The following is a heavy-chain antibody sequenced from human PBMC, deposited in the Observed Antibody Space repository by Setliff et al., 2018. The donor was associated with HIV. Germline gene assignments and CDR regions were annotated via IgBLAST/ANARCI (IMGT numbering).Heavy chain of an antibody. CDR3: ARRDGYSYGFYFDY. J-gene: IGHJ4*02. V-gene: IGHV4-61*02. CDR2: IYTSGST. CDR1: GGSISSGSYY. Sequence: SETLSLTCTVSGGSISSGSYYWSWIRQPAGKGLEWIGRIYTSGSTNYNPSLKSRVTISVDTSKNQFSLKLRSVTAADTAVYYCARRDGYSYGFYFDYWGQGTLVTVSS. D-gene: IGHD5-18*01.